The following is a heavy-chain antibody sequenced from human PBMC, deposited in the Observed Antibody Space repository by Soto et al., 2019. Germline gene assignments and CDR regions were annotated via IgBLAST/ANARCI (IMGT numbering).Heavy chain of an antibody. Sequence: SETLSLTCAVYGGSFSGYYWSWIRQPPGKGLEWIGEINHSGSTNYNPSLKSRVTISVDTSKNQFSLKLSSVTAADTAVYYCARVRPPPLHLGELPETWHYYYYMDVWGKGTTVTVSS. CDR2: INHSGST. V-gene: IGHV4-34*01. J-gene: IGHJ6*03. CDR3: ARVRPPPLHLGELPETWHYYYYMDV. D-gene: IGHD3-16*01. CDR1: GGSFSGYY.